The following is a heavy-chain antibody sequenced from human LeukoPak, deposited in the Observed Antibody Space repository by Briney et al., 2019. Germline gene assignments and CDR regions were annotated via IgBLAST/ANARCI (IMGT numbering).Heavy chain of an antibody. D-gene: IGHD4-23*01. J-gene: IGHJ4*02. CDR3: ARDRTYGGNSGFDY. V-gene: IGHV4-4*07. CDR1: GGSISSYY. CDR2: IYTTGST. Sequence: PSETLSLTRTVSGGSISSYYWSWIRQPAGKGLEWIGRIYTTGSTDYNPSLKSRVTMSVDTSKNQFSLNLTSVTAADTAVYYCARDRTYGGNSGFDYWGQGTLVTVSS.